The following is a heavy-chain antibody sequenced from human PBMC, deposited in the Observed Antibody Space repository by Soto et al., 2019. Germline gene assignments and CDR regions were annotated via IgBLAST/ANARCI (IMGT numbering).Heavy chain of an antibody. CDR1: GGSISSGGYY. D-gene: IGHD3-10*01. J-gene: IGHJ3*02. CDR2: IYYSGST. V-gene: IGHV4-31*03. CDR3: ARGRVDYYGSGSYPRDAFDI. Sequence: LSLTCTVSGGSISSGGYYWSWIRQHPGKGLEWIGYIYYSGSTYYNPSLESRVTISVDTSKNQFSLKLSSVTAADTAVYYCARGRVDYYGSGSYPRDAFDIWGQGTMVTVSS.